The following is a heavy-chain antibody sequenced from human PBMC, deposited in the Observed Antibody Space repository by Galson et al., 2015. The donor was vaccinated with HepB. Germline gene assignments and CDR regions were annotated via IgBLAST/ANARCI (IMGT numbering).Heavy chain of an antibody. V-gene: IGHV4-39*01. CDR3: ARHKGGGYYYGSGSYYINWFDP. CDR2: IYYSGST. J-gene: IGHJ5*02. D-gene: IGHD3-10*01. Sequence: ETLSLTCTVSGGSISSSSYYWGWIRQPPGKGLEWIGSIYYSGSTYYNPSLKSRVTISVDTSKNQFSLKLSSVTAADTAVYYCARHKGGGYYYGSGSYYINWFDPWGQGTLVTVSS. CDR1: GGSISSSSYY.